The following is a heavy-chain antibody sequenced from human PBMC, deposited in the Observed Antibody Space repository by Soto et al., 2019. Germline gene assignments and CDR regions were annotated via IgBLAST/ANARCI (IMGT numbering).Heavy chain of an antibody. CDR1: GFTFSSYW. V-gene: IGHV3-74*01. J-gene: IGHJ6*02. CDR3: ASVVGYFDWLLFPTDYYYGMDV. Sequence: VGSLRLSCAASGFTFSSYWVHWVRQAPGKGLVWVSRINSDGSSTSYADSVKGRFTISRDNAKNTLYLQMNSLRAEDTAVYYCASVVGYFDWLLFPTDYYYGMDVWGQGTTVTVSS. D-gene: IGHD3-9*01. CDR2: INSDGSST.